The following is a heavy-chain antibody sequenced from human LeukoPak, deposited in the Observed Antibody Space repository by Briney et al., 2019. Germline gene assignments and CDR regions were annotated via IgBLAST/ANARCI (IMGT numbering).Heavy chain of an antibody. Sequence: ASVKVSCKASGYNFAHNIHWVRQAPGQGHEFMGWINPKNGGTRYTQNFQGRVTMTRDTSISTVYMELSSLGSDDTAVYYCVVSIQAAAIPAFDSWGQGTLVTVSS. J-gene: IGHJ4*02. CDR2: INPKNGGT. CDR1: GYNFAHN. V-gene: IGHV1-2*02. CDR3: VVSIQAAAIPAFDS. D-gene: IGHD6-25*01.